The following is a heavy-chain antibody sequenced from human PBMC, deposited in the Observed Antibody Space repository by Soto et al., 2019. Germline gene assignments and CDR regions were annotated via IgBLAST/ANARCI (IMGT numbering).Heavy chain of an antibody. J-gene: IGHJ4*02. D-gene: IGHD6-6*01. Sequence: GVSLRLSWAAPRFTFSNHGMHWVRQAPGKGLEWVAVIWYDGSDEYYADSVKGRFTISRDNSKNTLYLQMNNLRPDDTAVYYCARDVAARRIDSWGQGTPVTVSS. CDR2: IWYDGSDE. V-gene: IGHV3-33*01. CDR3: ARDVAARRIDS. CDR1: RFTFSNHG.